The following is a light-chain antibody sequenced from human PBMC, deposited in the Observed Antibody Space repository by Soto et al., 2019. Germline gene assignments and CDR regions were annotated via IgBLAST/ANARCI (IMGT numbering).Light chain of an antibody. J-gene: IGKJ2*03. V-gene: IGKV2-28*01. CDR2: LGS. CDR1: QSIMHSNGYNY. CDR3: MQAQQTPPYS. Sequence: DVVMTQSPLSLPVTPGESASISCRSSQSIMHSNGYNYVDWYLQKPGQSPQLLIYLGSLRAVGVPDRFSGSGSGTDFTLKISSVEAADVGVSYCMQAQQTPPYSFGQGTKVEIK.